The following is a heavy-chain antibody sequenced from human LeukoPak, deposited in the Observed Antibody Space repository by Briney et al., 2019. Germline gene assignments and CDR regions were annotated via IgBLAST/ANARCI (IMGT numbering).Heavy chain of an antibody. CDR3: ARKGSQWEVLVDY. V-gene: IGHV3-53*01. CDR2: IYSGGST. CDR1: GFTVSSNY. Sequence: PGGSLRLSCAASGFTVSSNYMSWVRQAPGKGLEWVSVIYSGGSTYYADSVKGRFTISRDNSKNTLYLQMNSLRAEDTAVYYCARKGSQWEVLVDYWGQGTLVTVSS. D-gene: IGHD1-26*01. J-gene: IGHJ4*02.